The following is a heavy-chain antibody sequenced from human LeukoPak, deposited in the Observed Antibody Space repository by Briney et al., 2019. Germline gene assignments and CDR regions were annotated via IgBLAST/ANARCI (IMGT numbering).Heavy chain of an antibody. V-gene: IGHV3-30*02. CDR1: GFTFSSYG. D-gene: IGHD3-10*01. Sequence: GGSLRLSCAASGFTFSSYGMHWVRQAPGKGLEWLTFMPSDGSYKYYADSVKGRFTISRDNSKNTLYLQMNSLRAEDTAVYYRAKDYASGTFYMDVWGRGTTVTISS. J-gene: IGHJ6*04. CDR3: AKDYASGTFYMDV. CDR2: MPSDGSYK.